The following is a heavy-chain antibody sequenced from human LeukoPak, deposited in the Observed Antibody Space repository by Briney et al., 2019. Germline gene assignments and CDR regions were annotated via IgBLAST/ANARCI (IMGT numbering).Heavy chain of an antibody. CDR2: ISAYNGNT. CDR1: GYTFTSYG. Sequence: GASVKVSCKASGYTFTSYGISWVRQAPGQGLEWMGWISAYNGNTNYAQKLQGRVTMTTDTSTSTAYMELRSLRSDDTAVYYCARDRIFGVVIAPVFDYWGQGTLVTVSS. CDR3: ARDRIFGVVIAPVFDY. J-gene: IGHJ4*02. V-gene: IGHV1-18*01. D-gene: IGHD3-3*01.